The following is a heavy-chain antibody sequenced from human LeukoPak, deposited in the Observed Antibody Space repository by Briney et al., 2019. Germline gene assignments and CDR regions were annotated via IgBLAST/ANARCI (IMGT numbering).Heavy chain of an antibody. CDR1: GFTFSSYS. J-gene: IGHJ5*02. Sequence: GGSLRLSCAASGFTFSSYSMNWVRQAPGKGLEWVSSISSSSGYIYYADSVEGRFTISRDNAKNSLYLQMNSLRAEDTAVYYCAVFDMTVVDITPWGQGTLVTVSS. D-gene: IGHD3-22*01. CDR3: AVFDMTVVDITP. V-gene: IGHV3-21*01. CDR2: ISSSSGYI.